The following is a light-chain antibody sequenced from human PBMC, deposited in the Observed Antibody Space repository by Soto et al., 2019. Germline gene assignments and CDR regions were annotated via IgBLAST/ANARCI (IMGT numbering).Light chain of an antibody. CDR1: QTIANNF. J-gene: IGKJ2*01. CDR3: PQYDSSYT. CDR2: GAS. V-gene: IGKV3-20*01. Sequence: EIVLTQSPGTVSSSPGERVTLSCRASQTIANNFLAWYQHRPGQAPRVVVYGASSRATGITDRFSGSGSGTEFTLTISRLEPEDFAVYYCPQYDSSYTFGQGTKLE.